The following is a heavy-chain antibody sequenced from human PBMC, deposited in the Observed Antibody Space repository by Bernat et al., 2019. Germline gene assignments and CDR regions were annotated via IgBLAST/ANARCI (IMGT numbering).Heavy chain of an antibody. CDR3: ARAIIYYDILTVILGFDY. D-gene: IGHD3-9*01. J-gene: IGHJ4*02. Sequence: QVQLVQSGAEVKKPGASVKVSCKASGYTFTSYGISWVRQAPGQGLEWRGWISASHGNTNYATKLQGRGTMTTGKSTSTAYMELRSMRSDDTAVNYCARAIIYYDILTVILGFDYWGQGTLVTVSS. V-gene: IGHV1-18*01. CDR1: GYTFTSYG. CDR2: ISASHGNT.